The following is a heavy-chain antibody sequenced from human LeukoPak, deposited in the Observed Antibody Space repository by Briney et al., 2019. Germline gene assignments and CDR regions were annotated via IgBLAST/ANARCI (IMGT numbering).Heavy chain of an antibody. V-gene: IGHV3-21*01. D-gene: IGHD6-13*01. CDR2: ISSSSSYI. Sequence: GGSLRLSCAASGFTFSSYSMNWVRQAPGKGLEWVSSISSSSSYIYYADSVKGRFTISRDNAKNSLYLQMNSLRAEDTAVYYCASVGMYSSSWLGAFDIWAEGTMVTVS. J-gene: IGHJ3*02. CDR3: ASVGMYSSSWLGAFDI. CDR1: GFTFSSYS.